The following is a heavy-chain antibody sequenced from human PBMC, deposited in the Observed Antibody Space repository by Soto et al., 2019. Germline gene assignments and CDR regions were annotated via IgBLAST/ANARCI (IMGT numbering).Heavy chain of an antibody. CDR3: XRDSECSGGHCSGGMGV. J-gene: IGHJ6*02. Sequence: GGSLRLSCAASGFTFSDYYMSWIRQAPGKGLEWVSYISSSSSYTDYADSVKGRFTISRDNAKNSLYLQMNSLRAEDTAVYYCXRDSECSGGHCSGGMGVWGQGTTVTVSS. V-gene: IGHV3-11*06. CDR2: ISSSSSYT. CDR1: GFTFSDYY. D-gene: IGHD2-15*01.